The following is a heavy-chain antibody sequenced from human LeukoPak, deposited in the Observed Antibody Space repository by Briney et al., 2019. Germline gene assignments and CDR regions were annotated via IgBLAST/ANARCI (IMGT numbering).Heavy chain of an antibody. CDR2: IDTSSTTK. V-gene: IGHV3-48*01. D-gene: IGHD3-10*01. CDR1: GFSFSTAG. CDR3: AGPLGSPYFHH. J-gene: IGHJ1*01. Sequence: PGGSLRLSCAASGFSFSTAGMNWVRQAPGKGLEWVSYIDTSSTTKNYADSVKGRFTISRDNAKNSLYLQMSSLRVEDTAVYYCAGPLGSPYFHHWGQGTLVTVSS.